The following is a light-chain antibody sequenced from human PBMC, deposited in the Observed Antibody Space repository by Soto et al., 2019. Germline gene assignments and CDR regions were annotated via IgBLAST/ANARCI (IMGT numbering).Light chain of an antibody. Sequence: EIVLTQSPATLSFAPGERATLSCRASQSVSTSLAWFQQKPGQAPRLLIYDASKRATGIPARFSGSGSGTDFTLTISSLEPEDFAIYYCQQRSSWLPTFGGGTKVDI. V-gene: IGKV3-11*01. CDR2: DAS. J-gene: IGKJ4*01. CDR3: QQRSSWLPT. CDR1: QSVSTS.